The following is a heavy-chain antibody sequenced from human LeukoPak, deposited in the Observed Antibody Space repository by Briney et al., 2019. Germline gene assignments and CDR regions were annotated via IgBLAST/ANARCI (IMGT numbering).Heavy chain of an antibody. CDR3: ARDDDRAREIDY. CDR2: IIPILNIT. Sequence: SVKVSYKASRGTFSKYAISWVRQAPGQGLGWMGRIIPILNITHYAQKFQGRVTIAADKSTSTAYMELSSLRSEDTAMYYCARDDDRAREIDYWGQGTLVTVSS. CDR1: RGTFSKYA. J-gene: IGHJ4*02. D-gene: IGHD3-22*01. V-gene: IGHV1-69*04.